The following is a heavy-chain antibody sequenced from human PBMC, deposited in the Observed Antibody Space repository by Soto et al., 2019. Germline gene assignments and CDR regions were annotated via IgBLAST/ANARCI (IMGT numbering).Heavy chain of an antibody. V-gene: IGHV3-74*03. CDR1: GFAFSSYW. CDR2: ISSNGRNT. CDR3: VKASTVTGVGGYR. Sequence: EVQLVESGGGLVQPGGSLRLSCAASGFAFSSYWMQWVRQAPGQGPVWVSRISSNGRNTTYADPVKGRFTVSRDNGKNTQHLQMTSLRDDEPAVYYCVKASTVTGVGGYRWGQGTLVTVSS. J-gene: IGHJ4*02. D-gene: IGHD6-19*01.